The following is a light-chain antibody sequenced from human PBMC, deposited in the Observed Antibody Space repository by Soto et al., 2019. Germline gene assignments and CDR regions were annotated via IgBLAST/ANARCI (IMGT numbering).Light chain of an antibody. J-gene: IGKJ1*01. CDR2: GTS. Sequence: EIVLTQSPVTLSLAPGEGATLSCRASQTVSRMYLSWFQQRPGQAPRLLIYGTSTRATGIPVRFSGSGSGTDFTLTISSLQPEAFAVYFCHQDCKLRWTFGRGTTVDI. V-gene: IGKV3D-7*01. CDR3: HQDCKLRWT. CDR1: QTVSRMY.